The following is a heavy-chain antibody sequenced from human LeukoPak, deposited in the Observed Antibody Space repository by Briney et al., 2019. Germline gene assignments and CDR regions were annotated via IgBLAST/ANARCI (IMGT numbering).Heavy chain of an antibody. D-gene: IGHD2-15*01. J-gene: IGHJ4*02. CDR3: ARDLVCSGGSCYFSVDY. CDR1: GYTFTSYN. CDR2: INPNSGGT. Sequence: ASVKVSCKASGYTFTSYNMHWVRQAPGQGLEWMGWINPNSGGTNYAQKFQGRVTMTRDTSISTAYMELSRLRSDDTAVYYCARDLVCSGGSCYFSVDYWGQGTLVTVSS. V-gene: IGHV1-2*02.